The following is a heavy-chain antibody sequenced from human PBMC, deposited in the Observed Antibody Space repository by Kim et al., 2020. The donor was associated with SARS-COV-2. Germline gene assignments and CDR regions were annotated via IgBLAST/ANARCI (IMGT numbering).Heavy chain of an antibody. J-gene: IGHJ4*02. D-gene: IGHD6-19*01. CDR1: GFTFSSYA. CDR3: ATYSSGWGIDY. CDR2: IWYDGSNK. V-gene: IGHV3-33*01. Sequence: GGSLRLSCAASGFTFSSYAMHWVRQAPGQGLEWVAVIWYDGSNKYYADSVKGRFTISRDNSKNTLYLQMNSLRAEDTAVYYCATYSSGWGIDYWGQGTLVTVSS.